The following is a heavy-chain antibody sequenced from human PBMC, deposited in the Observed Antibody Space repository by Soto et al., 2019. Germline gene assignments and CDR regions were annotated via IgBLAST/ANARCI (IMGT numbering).Heavy chain of an antibody. V-gene: IGHV3-30*18. CDR1: AFTLRSYG. CDR2: ISHDGGNK. J-gene: IGHJ6*03. D-gene: IGHD6-13*01. Sequence: QVQLVESGGGAVQPGRSLRLSCTASAFTLRSYGMHWVRQAPGKGLEWVAVISHDGGNKYYADSVRGRFTISRDNSKNMIYLQVNSLRAEDTAVYYCAKDPASAAGTFFDYYYYMDVWGKGTTVTVSS. CDR3: AKDPASAAGTFFDYYYYMDV.